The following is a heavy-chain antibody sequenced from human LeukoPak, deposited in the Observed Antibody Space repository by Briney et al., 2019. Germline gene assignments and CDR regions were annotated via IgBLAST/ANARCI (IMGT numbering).Heavy chain of an antibody. V-gene: IGHV3-23*01. Sequence: PGGSLRLSCAASGFTFSSYAMSWVRQVPGKGLEWVSAISGSGGSTYYADSVKGRFTISRDNSKNTLYLQMNSLRAEDTAVYYCAKDRLNYDILTGHDAFDIWGQGTMVTVSS. D-gene: IGHD3-9*01. CDR1: GFTFSSYA. CDR2: ISGSGGST. CDR3: AKDRLNYDILTGHDAFDI. J-gene: IGHJ3*02.